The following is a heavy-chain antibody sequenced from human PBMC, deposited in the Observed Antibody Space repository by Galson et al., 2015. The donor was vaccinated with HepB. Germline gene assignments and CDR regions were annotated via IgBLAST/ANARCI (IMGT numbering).Heavy chain of an antibody. CDR2: ISYDGSNK. J-gene: IGHJ6*03. CDR1: GFTFSSYA. V-gene: IGHV3-30-3*01. Sequence: SLRLSCAASGFTFSSYAMHWVRQAPGKGLEWVAVISYDGSNKYYADSVKGRFTISRDNSKNTLYLQMNSLRAEDTAVYYCAREHRGAGYMDVWGKGTTVTVSS. D-gene: IGHD1-26*01. CDR3: AREHRGAGYMDV.